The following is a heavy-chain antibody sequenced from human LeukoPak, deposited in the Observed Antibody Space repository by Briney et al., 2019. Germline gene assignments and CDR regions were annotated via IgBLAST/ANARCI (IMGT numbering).Heavy chain of an antibody. J-gene: IGHJ4*02. CDR1: GGSFSGYY. CDR3: ASGIVVVKY. Sequence: PSETLSLTCAVYGGSFSGYYWSWIRQPPGKGLEWIGEINHSGSTNYNPSLKSRVTISVDTSKNQFSLKLSSVTAADTAVYYCASGIVVVKYWGQGTLVTVSS. D-gene: IGHD3-22*01. V-gene: IGHV4-34*01. CDR2: INHSGST.